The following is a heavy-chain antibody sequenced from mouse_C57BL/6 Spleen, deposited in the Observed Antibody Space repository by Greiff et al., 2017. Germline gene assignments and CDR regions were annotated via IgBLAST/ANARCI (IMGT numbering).Heavy chain of an antibody. D-gene: IGHD2-4*01. Sequence: VKLQESGPELVKPGASVKISCKASGYSFTSYYIHWVKQRPGQGLEWIGWIYPGSGNTQYNEKFKGKATLTADTSSSTAYMQLSSLTSEDSAVYDCARPDDYDGYYSAMDYWGQGTSVTVSS. J-gene: IGHJ4*01. CDR1: GYSFTSYY. V-gene: IGHV1-66*01. CDR2: IYPGSGNT. CDR3: ARPDDYDGYYSAMDY.